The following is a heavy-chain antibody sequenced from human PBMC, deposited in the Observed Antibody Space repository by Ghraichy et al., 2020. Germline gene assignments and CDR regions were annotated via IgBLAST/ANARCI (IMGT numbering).Heavy chain of an antibody. CDR3: ARETVGVTMMDLDY. D-gene: IGHD3-22*01. CDR2: IYYSGST. Sequence: SETLSLTCTVSGGSISSSSYYWGWIRQPPGKGLEWIGSIYYSGSTYYNPSLKSRVTISVDTSKNQFSLKLSSVTAADTAVYYCARETVGVTMMDLDYWGQGTLVTVSS. V-gene: IGHV4-39*02. J-gene: IGHJ4*02. CDR1: GGSISSSSYY.